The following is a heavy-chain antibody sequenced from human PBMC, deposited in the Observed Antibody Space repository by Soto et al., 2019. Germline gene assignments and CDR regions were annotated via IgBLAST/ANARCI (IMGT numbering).Heavy chain of an antibody. CDR1: GDSISTDY. Sequence: SETLSLTCTVSGDSISTDYWSWIRQSPGKGLEWIGFIYYGGSTNYNPSLKSRVTISVDTPKNQFSLKLSSVTAADTAVYYCARRGTRYCSSTGCYDGASDIWGQGTKVTVSS. V-gene: IGHV4-59*08. D-gene: IGHD2-2*01. CDR2: IYYGGST. CDR3: ARRGTRYCSSTGCYDGASDI. J-gene: IGHJ3*02.